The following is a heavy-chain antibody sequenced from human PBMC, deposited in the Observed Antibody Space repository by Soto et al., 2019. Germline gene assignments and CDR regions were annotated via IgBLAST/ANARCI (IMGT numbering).Heavy chain of an antibody. D-gene: IGHD3-3*01. Sequence: GGSLILSCAASGFTFSNYWIHWVRQAPGKGLVWVSRIKGDEITTNYADSVKGRFTISRDNAKNSLYLQMNSLRAEDTAVYYCARGQADYDFWSGYVYYFDYWGQGTLVTVSS. CDR1: GFTFSNYW. J-gene: IGHJ4*02. CDR2: IKGDEITT. CDR3: ARGQADYDFWSGYVYYFDY. V-gene: IGHV3-74*01.